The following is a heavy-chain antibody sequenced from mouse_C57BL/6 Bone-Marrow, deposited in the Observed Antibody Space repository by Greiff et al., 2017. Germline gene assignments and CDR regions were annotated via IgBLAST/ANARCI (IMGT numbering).Heavy chain of an antibody. V-gene: IGHV1-55*01. CDR1: GYTFTSYW. D-gene: IGHD2-3*01. J-gene: IGHJ4*01. CDR2: IYPGSGST. CDR3: ARIDGYFAYYAMDY. Sequence: VQLQQPGAELVKPGASVTMSCKASGYTFTSYWITWVKQRPGQGLEWIGDIYPGSGSTNYNEKFKSKATLTVDTSSSTAYMQLSSLTSEDSAVYYCARIDGYFAYYAMDYWGQGTSVTVSS.